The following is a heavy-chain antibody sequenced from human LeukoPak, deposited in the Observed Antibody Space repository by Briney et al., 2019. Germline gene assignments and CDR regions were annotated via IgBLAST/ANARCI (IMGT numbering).Heavy chain of an antibody. CDR3: ARDQITMVRGAIDY. V-gene: IGHV3-74*01. CDR1: GFTFSSSW. J-gene: IGHJ4*02. Sequence: PGGSLRLSCAVSGFTFSSSWMHWVRQAPGKGLVWVSHIKTDGSTTAYANSVKGRFTISRDNAKNSLYLQMNSLRAEDTAVYYCARDQITMVRGAIDYWGQGTLVTVSS. D-gene: IGHD3-10*01. CDR2: IKTDGSTT.